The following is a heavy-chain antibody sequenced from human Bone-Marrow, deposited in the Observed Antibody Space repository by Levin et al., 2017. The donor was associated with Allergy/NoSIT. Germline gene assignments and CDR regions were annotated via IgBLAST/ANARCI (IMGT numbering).Heavy chain of an antibody. D-gene: IGHD3-10*01. Sequence: MASETLSLTCTVSGGSISSGGYYWSWIRQHPGKGLEWIGYIYYSGSTYYNPSLKSRVTISVDTSKNQFSLKLSSVTAADTAVYYCARFPSRLWFGELLSGWFDPWGQGTLVTVSS. V-gene: IGHV4-31*03. CDR3: ARFPSRLWFGELLSGWFDP. CDR2: IYYSGST. J-gene: IGHJ5*02. CDR1: GGSISSGGYY.